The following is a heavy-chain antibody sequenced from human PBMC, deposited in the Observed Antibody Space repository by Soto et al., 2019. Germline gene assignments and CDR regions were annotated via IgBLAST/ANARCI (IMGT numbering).Heavy chain of an antibody. CDR1: GGSFSDYS. CDR3: ARSSTSANYFDY. J-gene: IGHJ4*02. CDR2: INHSGST. V-gene: IGHV4-34*01. Sequence: PSETLSLTCAVYGGSFSDYSWTWIRQPPGKGLEWIGEINHSGSTYYNPSLKSRVTISVDTSKNQFSLKLSSVTAADTAVYYCARSSTSANYFDYWGQGTLVTVSS. D-gene: IGHD2-2*01.